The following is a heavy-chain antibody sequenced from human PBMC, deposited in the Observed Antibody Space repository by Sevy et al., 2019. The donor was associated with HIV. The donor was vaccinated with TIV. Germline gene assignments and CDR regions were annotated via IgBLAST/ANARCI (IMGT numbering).Heavy chain of an antibody. CDR2: MSGRGDSR. V-gene: IGHV3-23*01. D-gene: IGHD3-3*01. J-gene: IGHJ4*01. Sequence: GGSLRLSCVGSGFRFGSQAMSWVRQAPGKGLEWVSGMSGRGDSRGYAHSVKGRFTISRDNSKNTVYLQMNSLTAEDTALYHCAKDVPDQSWYDDFWSGSPCFDYWGRGILVTVSS. CDR3: AKDVPDQSWYDDFWSGSPCFDY. CDR1: GFRFGSQA.